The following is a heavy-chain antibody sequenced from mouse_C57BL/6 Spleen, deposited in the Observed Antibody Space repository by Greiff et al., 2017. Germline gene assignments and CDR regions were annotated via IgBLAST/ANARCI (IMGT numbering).Heavy chain of an antibody. D-gene: IGHD1-1*01. CDR1: GYTFPSYW. Sequence: VKLVESGAELAKPGASVKLSCKASGYTFPSYWMHWVKQRPGQGLEWIGYINPSSGYTKYNQKFKDKATLTADKSSITAYMQLSSLTYADSAVYYCARSSYGSSPFAYWGQGTLVTVSA. V-gene: IGHV1-7*01. J-gene: IGHJ3*01. CDR2: INPSSGYT. CDR3: ARSSYGSSPFAY.